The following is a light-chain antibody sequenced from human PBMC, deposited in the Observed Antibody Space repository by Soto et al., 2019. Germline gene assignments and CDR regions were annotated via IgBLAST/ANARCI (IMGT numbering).Light chain of an antibody. V-gene: IGKV2-28*01. CDR3: MQALQTPIT. Sequence: DIVMTQSPLSLPVTPGEPASISCRSSRSLLHSNGYNYLDWYLQKPGQSPQPLIYLGSNRASGVPDRFSGSGSGTDFTLKISRVEAEDVGVYYCMQALQTPITFGQGTRLEIK. J-gene: IGKJ5*01. CDR1: RSLLHSNGYNY. CDR2: LGS.